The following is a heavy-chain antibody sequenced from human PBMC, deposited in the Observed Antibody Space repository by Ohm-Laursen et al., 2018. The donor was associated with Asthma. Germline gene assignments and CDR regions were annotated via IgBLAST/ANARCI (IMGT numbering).Heavy chain of an antibody. CDR3: ARIGPEWELPGREYSLHH. V-gene: IGHV3-21*01. CDR1: GYTFSGYS. Sequence: SLRLSCAASGYTFSGYSIHWVRQFPGKGLEWVASISTASTFIYYADSVRGRFTTSRDNAKNSVYLQMNSLRAEDTALYYCARIGPEWELPGREYSLHHWGEGTLVTVSS. CDR2: ISTASTFI. D-gene: IGHD1-26*01. J-gene: IGHJ1*01.